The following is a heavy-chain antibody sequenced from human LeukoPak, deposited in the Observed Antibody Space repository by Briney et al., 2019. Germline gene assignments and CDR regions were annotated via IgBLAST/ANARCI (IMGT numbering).Heavy chain of an antibody. V-gene: IGHV1-46*01. Sequence: ASVKVSCMASGYTFISYYMHWVRQAPGRGLEWVGIINPSGGSTSYAQKFQGRVTMTRDTSTSTVYMELSSLRSEDAAVYYCARVGVYAIGYFDSWGQGTLVTVSS. CDR1: GYTFISYY. D-gene: IGHD2-8*01. J-gene: IGHJ4*02. CDR3: ARVGVYAIGYFDS. CDR2: INPSGGST.